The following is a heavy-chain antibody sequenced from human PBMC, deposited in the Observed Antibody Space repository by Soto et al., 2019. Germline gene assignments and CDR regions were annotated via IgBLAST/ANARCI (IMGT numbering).Heavy chain of an antibody. V-gene: IGHV4-39*01. J-gene: IGHJ5*02. CDR3: AGQTFTIAAASYGRSNWFDP. CDR2: IYFTGNT. Sequence: SETLSLTCTVSGGSITSSSHFWGWVRQPPGKGLEWIGTIYFTGNTYYTPSLKSRLIMSIDTSKNEFSLRLNSVTAADTAVYYCAGQTFTIAAASYGRSNWFDPWGPGTLVTVSS. CDR1: GGSITSSSHF. D-gene: IGHD6-25*01.